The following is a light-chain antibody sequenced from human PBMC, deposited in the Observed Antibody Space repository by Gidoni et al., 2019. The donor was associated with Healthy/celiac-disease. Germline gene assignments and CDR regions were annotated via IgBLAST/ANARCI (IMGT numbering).Light chain of an antibody. CDR1: QSISSW. CDR3: QQYNSYPT. V-gene: IGKV1-5*03. CDR2: KAS. J-gene: IGKJ1*01. Sequence: DIQMTQSPSTLSASVGDRVTITCRASQSISSWLAWYQQKPGKAPKLLIYKASSLESGVPSRFSGSGSGTEFTLTISSRQPDDFATYYCQQYNSYPTFXQXTKVEIK.